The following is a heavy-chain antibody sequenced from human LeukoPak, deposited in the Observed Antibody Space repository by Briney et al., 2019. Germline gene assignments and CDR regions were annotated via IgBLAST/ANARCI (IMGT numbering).Heavy chain of an antibody. D-gene: IGHD4/OR15-4a*01. CDR1: GFTFSSYS. CDR2: LSSSDSTV. J-gene: IGHJ2*01. CDR3: ARRLFWYFDL. Sequence: GGSLRLSCAASGFTFSSYSMNWVRQAPGKGLEWISYLSSSDSTVYYADSVQGRFTISRDNAKNSLYLQMNSLRAEDTAIYYCARRLFWYFDLWGRGTLVTVSS. V-gene: IGHV3-48*01.